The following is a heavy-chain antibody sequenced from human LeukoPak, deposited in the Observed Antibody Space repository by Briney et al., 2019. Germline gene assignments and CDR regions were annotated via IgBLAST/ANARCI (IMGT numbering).Heavy chain of an antibody. J-gene: IGHJ4*02. Sequence: PGGSLRLSCAASGFTLSDYSRNWVRQAPGKGLEWVSSINPTSTSIYYADAVKGRFIISRDNAKSSLFLQMNSLRAEDTALYYCVRLRRKSDRSGYYYYYNYWGQGILVTVSS. D-gene: IGHD3-22*01. V-gene: IGHV3-21*01. CDR3: VRLRRKSDRSGYYYYYNY. CDR2: INPTSTSI. CDR1: GFTLSDYS.